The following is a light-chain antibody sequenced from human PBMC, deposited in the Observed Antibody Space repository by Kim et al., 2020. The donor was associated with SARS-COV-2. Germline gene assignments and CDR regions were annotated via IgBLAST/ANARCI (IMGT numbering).Light chain of an antibody. Sequence: QRVTISCSGSRSNIGSNYVYWYQQLPGTAPKLLIYRNNQRPSGVPDRFSGSKSGTSASLAISGLRSEDEADYYCAAWDDSLSGVVFGGGTQLTVL. CDR3: AAWDDSLSGVV. J-gene: IGLJ2*01. CDR2: RNN. CDR1: RSNIGSNY. V-gene: IGLV1-47*01.